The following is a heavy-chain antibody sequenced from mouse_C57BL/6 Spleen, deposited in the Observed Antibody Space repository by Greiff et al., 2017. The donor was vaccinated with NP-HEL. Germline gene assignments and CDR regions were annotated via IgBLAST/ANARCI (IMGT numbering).Heavy chain of an antibody. CDR3: ARHHYGYAMDY. D-gene: IGHD1-1*01. CDR1: GFTFSSYG. V-gene: IGHV5-6*01. Sequence: EVQGVESGGDLVKPGGSLKLSCAASGFTFSSYGMSWVRQTPDKRLEWVATISSGGSYTYYPDSVKGRFTISRDNAKNTLYLQMSSLKSEDTAMYYCARHHYGYAMDYWGQGTSVTVSS. CDR2: ISSGGSYT. J-gene: IGHJ4*01.